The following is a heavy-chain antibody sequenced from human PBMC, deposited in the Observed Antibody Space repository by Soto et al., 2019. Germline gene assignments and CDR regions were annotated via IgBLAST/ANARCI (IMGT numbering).Heavy chain of an antibody. Sequence: EVQLVESGGGLVQPGGSLRLSCVASGLTLSRYWMSWVRQAPGKGLEWVANIKEDGGKTYYVDSVKGRFTISSDNAKNSVYLQMNSLGVEDTAVYYCSRDYYGPGPDWGQGTLVIVSS. J-gene: IGHJ4*02. CDR1: GLTLSRYW. CDR2: IKEDGGKT. V-gene: IGHV3-7*04. D-gene: IGHD3-22*01. CDR3: SRDYYGPGPD.